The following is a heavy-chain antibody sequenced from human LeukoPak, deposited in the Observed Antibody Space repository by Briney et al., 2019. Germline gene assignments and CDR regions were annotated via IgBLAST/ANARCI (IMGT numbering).Heavy chain of an antibody. CDR1: GGTFNNSA. CDR2: IMPLFGTA. Sequence: SVKVSCKTSGGTFNNSAISWVRQAPGQGLEWLGGIMPLFGTAGYAQKFQGRVTITKDESTRTVHLELTSLTSDDTAVYYCARDVHGDYGSGWFDPWGQGTLVSVS. V-gene: IGHV1-69*05. J-gene: IGHJ5*02. D-gene: IGHD4-17*01. CDR3: ARDVHGDYGSGWFDP.